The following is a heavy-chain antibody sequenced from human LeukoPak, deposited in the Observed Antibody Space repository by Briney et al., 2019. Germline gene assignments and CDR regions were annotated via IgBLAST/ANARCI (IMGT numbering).Heavy chain of an antibody. CDR3: AKDTRGIAVAGSFDY. V-gene: IGHV3-33*06. J-gene: IGHJ4*02. CDR2: IWYDGSNK. Sequence: GGSLRLSCAASGFTFSSYGMHWVRQAPGKGLEWVAVIWYDGSNKYYADSVKGRFTISRDNSKNTLYLQMNSLRAEDTAVYYCAKDTRGIAVAGSFDYWGQGTLVTVSS. CDR1: GFTFSSYG. D-gene: IGHD6-19*01.